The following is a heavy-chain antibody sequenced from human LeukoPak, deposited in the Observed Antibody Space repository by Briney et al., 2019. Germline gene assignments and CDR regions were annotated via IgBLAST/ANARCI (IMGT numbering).Heavy chain of an antibody. V-gene: IGHV1-2*06. CDR1: GYTSTDYY. D-gene: IGHD6-19*01. J-gene: IGHJ4*02. CDR3: ARGGIGGWSYYFDY. CDR2: INPNSGGT. Sequence: ASVKVSCKASGYTSTDYYLHWVRQAPEQGLEWMGRINPNSGGTNYAQKFQGRVTMTRDTSISTAYMELSRLRSDDTAVYYCARGGIGGWSYYFDYWGQGTLVTVSS.